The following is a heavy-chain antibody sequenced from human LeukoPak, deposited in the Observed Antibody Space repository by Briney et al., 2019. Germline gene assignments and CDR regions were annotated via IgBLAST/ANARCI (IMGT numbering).Heavy chain of an antibody. J-gene: IGHJ6*02. CDR3: ARDRRELSDYYYYGMDV. D-gene: IGHD2-15*01. Sequence: GGSLRLSCAASGFTFSSYAMHWVRQAPGKGLEWGSGIPIVGSNKYYADSVKCRFTISRDNSKNPLYLQMNSLRAEDTAVYYCARDRRELSDYYYYGMDVWGQGTTVTVSS. CDR1: GFTFSSYA. V-gene: IGHV3-30*04. CDR2: IPIVGSNK.